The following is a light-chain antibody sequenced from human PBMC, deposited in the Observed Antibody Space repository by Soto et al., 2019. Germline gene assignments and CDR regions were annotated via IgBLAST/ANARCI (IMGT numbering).Light chain of an antibody. CDR1: SSNIGTNT. V-gene: IGLV1-44*01. CDR3: AAWDDSLNGYVV. Sequence: SVLTQPPSASGTPGQRVTISCSGSSSNIGTNTVNWYQQLPGTAPKLLIYTNHQRPSGVPDRFSGSKSGTSASLAISGLQSEDEADYYCAAWDDSLNGYVVFGGGTKLTVL. J-gene: IGLJ2*01. CDR2: TNH.